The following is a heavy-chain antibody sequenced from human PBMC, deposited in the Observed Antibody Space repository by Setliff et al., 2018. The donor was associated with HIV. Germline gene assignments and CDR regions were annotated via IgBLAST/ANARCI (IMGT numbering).Heavy chain of an antibody. J-gene: IGHJ5*02. CDR3: ARAPAAAVFGA. V-gene: IGHV3-23*01. D-gene: IGHD6-13*01. CDR1: GFMFRNYA. Sequence: PGGSLRLSCEASGFMFRNYAMSWVRQAPGKGLEWVSTISGSGGTTYYAESVKGRFSISRDNSKNTLYLETNSLRAEDTAVYYCARAPAAAVFGAWGQGTLVTVSS. CDR2: ISGSGGTT.